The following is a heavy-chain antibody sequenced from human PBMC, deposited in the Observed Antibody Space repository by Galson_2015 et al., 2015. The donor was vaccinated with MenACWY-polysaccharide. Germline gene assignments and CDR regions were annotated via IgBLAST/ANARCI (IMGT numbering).Heavy chain of an antibody. Sequence: SMRISCAAAGFTFSNYAMSWVRQAPGKGLEWVSDISDRGGSTYYADSVKGRFTISRDNSKNTLYLQMNSLRAEDTAIYYCAELGGYYDTTGYYFTEYYFDYWGQGTLVTVSS. CDR3: AELGGYYDTTGYYFTEYYFDY. D-gene: IGHD3-22*01. J-gene: IGHJ4*02. CDR1: GFTFSNYA. CDR2: ISDRGGST. V-gene: IGHV3-23*01.